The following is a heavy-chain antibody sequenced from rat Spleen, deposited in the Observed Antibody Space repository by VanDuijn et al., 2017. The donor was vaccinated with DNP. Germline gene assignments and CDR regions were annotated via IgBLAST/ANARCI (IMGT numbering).Heavy chain of an antibody. CDR1: GYSITSNY. CDR3: ARCSFYFDY. Sequence: EVQLQESGPGLVKPSQSLSLTCSVTGYSITSNYCGWIRKFPGNKMEYIGHITYSASTNYNPYLKIRISITRDTSKNQFFLQLNPVTTEDTATYCCARCSFYFDYWGQGVMVTVSS. J-gene: IGHJ2*01. V-gene: IGHV3-1*01. CDR2: ITYSAST.